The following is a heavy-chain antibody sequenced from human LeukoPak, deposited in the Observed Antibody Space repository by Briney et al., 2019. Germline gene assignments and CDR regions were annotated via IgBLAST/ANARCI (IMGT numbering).Heavy chain of an antibody. CDR1: GFTFSSYW. Sequence: PGGSLRLSCAASGFTFSSYWMTWVRQAPGKGLEWVANIKRDGTERNYVDSVKGRFSISRDNAKNSLSLEMNSLRAEDTAVHYCVRDGGSGGDYWGQGTLVTVSP. CDR2: IKRDGTER. J-gene: IGHJ4*02. CDR3: VRDGGSGGDY. D-gene: IGHD3-10*01. V-gene: IGHV3-7*01.